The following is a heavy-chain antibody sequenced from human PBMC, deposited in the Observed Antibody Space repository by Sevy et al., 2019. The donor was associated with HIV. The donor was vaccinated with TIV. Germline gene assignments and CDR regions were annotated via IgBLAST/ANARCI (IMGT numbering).Heavy chain of an antibody. D-gene: IGHD6-13*01. Sequence: GGSLRLSCAASGFTFSSYAMHWVRQAPGKGLEWVAVISYDGSNKYYADSVKGRFTISRDNSKNTRYLQMNSLRAEDTAVYYCARDFFGAAGTYYYYGMDVWGQGITVTVSS. J-gene: IGHJ6*02. CDR1: GFTFSSYA. CDR3: ARDFFGAAGTYYYYGMDV. V-gene: IGHV3-30-3*01. CDR2: ISYDGSNK.